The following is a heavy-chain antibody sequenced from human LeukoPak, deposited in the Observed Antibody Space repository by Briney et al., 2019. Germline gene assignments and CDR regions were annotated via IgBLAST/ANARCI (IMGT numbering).Heavy chain of an antibody. Sequence: SETLSLTCTVSGGSISSYYWSWIRQPPGKGLEWIGYIYYSGSTNYNPSLKSRVTISVDTSKNQFSLKLSSVTAADTAVYYCARTPIVVVPMYYYYYGMDVWGQGTTVTASS. D-gene: IGHD2-2*01. J-gene: IGHJ6*02. CDR2: IYYSGST. V-gene: IGHV4-59*01. CDR3: ARTPIVVVPMYYYYYGMDV. CDR1: GGSISSYY.